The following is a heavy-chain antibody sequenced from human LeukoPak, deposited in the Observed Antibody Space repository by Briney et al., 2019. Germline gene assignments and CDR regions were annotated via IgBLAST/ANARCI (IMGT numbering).Heavy chain of an antibody. D-gene: IGHD1-26*01. CDR1: GGSFFGYY. CDR2: INHSGST. Sequence: SETLSLTCEVSGGSFFGYYWSWIRQPPGKGLEWIGEINHSGSTNYNPSLKSRVTISVDTSKNQFSLKLSSVTAADTAVYYCARGAGAPIYGMDVWGQGTTVTVSS. CDR3: ARGAGAPIYGMDV. V-gene: IGHV4-34*01. J-gene: IGHJ6*02.